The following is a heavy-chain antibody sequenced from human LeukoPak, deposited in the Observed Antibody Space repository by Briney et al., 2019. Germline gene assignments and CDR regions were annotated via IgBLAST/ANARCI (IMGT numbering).Heavy chain of an antibody. V-gene: IGHV4-59*01. CDR1: GGSISSYY. D-gene: IGHD2-2*01. J-gene: IGHJ5*02. CDR2: IYCSGST. CDR3: ARATYPCSRTSCPAGNWFDP. Sequence: SETLSLACTVSGGSISSYYWSWIRQPPGKGLEWFGYIYCSGSTNYNPSLKSRVTISLDTSKNQFSLKLSSVTAADTAVYYCARATYPCSRTSCPAGNWFDPWGQGTLVTVSS.